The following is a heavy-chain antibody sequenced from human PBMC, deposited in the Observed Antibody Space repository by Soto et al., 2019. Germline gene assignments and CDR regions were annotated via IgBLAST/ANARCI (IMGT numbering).Heavy chain of an antibody. D-gene: IGHD6-13*01. CDR1: GGSFSGYY. CDR2: INHSGST. CDR3: AREEWQQLSP. Sequence: SETLSLTCAVYGGSFSGYYWSWIRQPPGKGLEWIGEINHSGSTNYNPSLKSRVTISVDTSKNQFSLKLSSVTAADTAVYYCAREEWQQLSPWGQGTLVTVSS. V-gene: IGHV4-34*01. J-gene: IGHJ5*02.